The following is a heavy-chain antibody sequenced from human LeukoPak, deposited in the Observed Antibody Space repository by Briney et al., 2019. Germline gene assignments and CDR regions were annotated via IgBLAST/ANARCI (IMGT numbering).Heavy chain of an antibody. V-gene: IGHV3-66*01. J-gene: IGHJ4*02. CDR3: ARGRYDILTGGAYFDY. Sequence: GSLRLSCAASGFTVSSNYMSWVRQAPGKGLEWVSVIYSGGTTYYADSVKGRFTISRDNSKNTLHLQMNSLRAEDTAVYYCARGRYDILTGGAYFDYWGQGTLVTVSS. CDR2: IYSGGTT. D-gene: IGHD3-9*01. CDR1: GFTVSSNY.